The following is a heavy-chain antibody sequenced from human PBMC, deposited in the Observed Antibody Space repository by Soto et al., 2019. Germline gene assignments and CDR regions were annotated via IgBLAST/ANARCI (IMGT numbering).Heavy chain of an antibody. V-gene: IGHV3-48*03. J-gene: IGHJ4*02. Sequence: EVQLVESGGGMVQPGGSLRLSCAASGFTFSSYDMNWVRQAPGKGPEWVSFISSSGSSIYYADSVKGRFTISRDNAKNSLYLQMNSLRAEDRGVYYCARRRDYWGQGTLVTVSS. CDR2: ISSSGSSI. CDR3: ARRRDY. CDR1: GFTFSSYD.